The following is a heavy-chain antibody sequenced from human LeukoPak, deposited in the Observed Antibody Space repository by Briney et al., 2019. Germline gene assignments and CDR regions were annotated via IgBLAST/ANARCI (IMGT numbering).Heavy chain of an antibody. CDR1: GFTFDDYA. D-gene: IGHD2-2*02. J-gene: IGHJ3*02. Sequence: GGSLRLSCAASGFTFDDYAMHWVRQAPGKGLEWVSGISCNSGSIGYADSVKGRFTISRDNAKNSLYLQMNSLRAEDTALYYCAKVACSSTSCYRLGDAFDIWGQGTMVTVSS. CDR2: ISCNSGSI. CDR3: AKVACSSTSCYRLGDAFDI. V-gene: IGHV3-9*01.